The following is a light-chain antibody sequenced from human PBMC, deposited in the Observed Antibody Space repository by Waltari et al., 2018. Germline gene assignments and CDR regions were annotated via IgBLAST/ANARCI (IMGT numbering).Light chain of an antibody. J-gene: IGLJ1*01. Sequence: SALPRPASVSGSPGQSITISCTGTRSDFSLLHYVSWYQHRPAKSPPLLIYDAVKLPSGVSHRFSGAMSGYTASLTVSWLQAEDEVDYYCCSYTSSGSYVFGSGTTVTVL. CDR3: CSYTSSGSYV. CDR1: RSDFSLLHY. V-gene: IGLV2-14*03. CDR2: DAV.